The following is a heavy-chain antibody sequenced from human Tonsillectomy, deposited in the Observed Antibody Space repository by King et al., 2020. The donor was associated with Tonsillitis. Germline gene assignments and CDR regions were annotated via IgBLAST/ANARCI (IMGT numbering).Heavy chain of an antibody. V-gene: IGHV1-18*04. CDR1: GYTFTSYG. CDR3: ATVDKDYDILTCFLR. J-gene: IGHJ4*02. D-gene: IGHD3-9*01. Sequence: QLVQSGVEVQKPGASVKVSCKASGYTFTSYGISWVRQAPGQGLEWMGWISTYNGNTNFAQKLQGRVTMTRDTSTSTAYMELRSLRSDDTAVYYCATVDKDYDILTCFLRWGQGTLVTVSA. CDR2: ISTYNGNT.